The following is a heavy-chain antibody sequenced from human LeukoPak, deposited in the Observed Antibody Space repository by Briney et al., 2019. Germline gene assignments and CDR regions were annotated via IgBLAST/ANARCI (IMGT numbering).Heavy chain of an antibody. CDR2: INHSGST. J-gene: IGHJ4*02. Sequence: MPSETLSLTCAVYGGSFSGYYWSWIRQPPGKGLEWIGEINHSGSTNYNPSLKSRVTISVDTSKNQFSLKLSSVTAADTAVYYCARGRIVVPVAGTGFDYWGQGTLVTVSS. CDR3: ARGRIVVPVAGTGFDY. D-gene: IGHD6-19*01. V-gene: IGHV4-34*01. CDR1: GGSFSGYY.